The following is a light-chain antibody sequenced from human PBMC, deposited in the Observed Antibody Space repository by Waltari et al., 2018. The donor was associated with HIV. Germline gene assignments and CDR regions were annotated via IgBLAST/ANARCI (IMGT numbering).Light chain of an antibody. V-gene: IGKV3-15*01. CDR1: QSVSDN. CDR2: VAS. Sequence: EIVLTQSPATLSVSSGERVTLSCRASQSVSDNLAWYQQKPGQAPRLRIYVASTKATGIPARFSGSGSGTEFTLTISSLQSEDFAVYYCQQYNDWPPLYTFGQGTKVEIK. J-gene: IGKJ2*01. CDR3: QQYNDWPPLYT.